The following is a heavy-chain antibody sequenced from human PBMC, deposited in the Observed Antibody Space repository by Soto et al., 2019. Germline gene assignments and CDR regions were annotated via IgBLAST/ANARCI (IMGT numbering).Heavy chain of an antibody. CDR3: ARVRGNQLLGWFDP. V-gene: IGHV4-4*02. CDR2: IHHSGSF. Sequence: PSETLSLTCAVSGGSITSNWWSWVRQPPGKGLEWIGEIHHSGSFNYNPSLKSRVTISVDTSKNQFSLKLTSVTAADTAVYYCARVRGNQLLGWFDPWGQGTLVTVSS. CDR1: GGSITSNW. J-gene: IGHJ5*02. D-gene: IGHD2-2*01.